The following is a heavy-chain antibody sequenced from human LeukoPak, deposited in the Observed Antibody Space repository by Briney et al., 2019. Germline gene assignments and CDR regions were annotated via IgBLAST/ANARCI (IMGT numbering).Heavy chain of an antibody. J-gene: IGHJ4*02. V-gene: IGHV3-30-3*01. Sequence: GGSLRLSCAASGFTFSSYAMHWVRQAPGKGLEWVAVISYDGSNKYYADSVKGRFTISRDNSKNTLYLQMNSLRAEDTAVYYCARDRKTYSSSWYYFDYWGQGTLVTVSS. CDR3: ARDRKTYSSSWYYFDY. CDR2: ISYDGSNK. D-gene: IGHD6-13*01. CDR1: GFTFSSYA.